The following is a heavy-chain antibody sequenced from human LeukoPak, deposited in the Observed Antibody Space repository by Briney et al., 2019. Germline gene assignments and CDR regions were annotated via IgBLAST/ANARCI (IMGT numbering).Heavy chain of an antibody. V-gene: IGHV3-74*01. J-gene: IGHJ3*02. D-gene: IGHD1-26*01. Sequence: GGSLRLSCAASGFTFSSYWMHWVRQAPGKGLVWVSRINNDGSSTTYADSVKGRFTISIDNAKNTLYLQMNSLRAEDTAVYYCARGGAVGTTTVAFDIWGQGTMVTVSS. CDR3: ARGGAVGTTTVAFDI. CDR1: GFTFSSYW. CDR2: INNDGSST.